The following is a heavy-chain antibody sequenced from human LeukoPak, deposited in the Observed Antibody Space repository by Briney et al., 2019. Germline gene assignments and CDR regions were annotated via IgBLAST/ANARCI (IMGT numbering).Heavy chain of an antibody. D-gene: IGHD3-22*01. J-gene: IGHJ4*02. CDR3: ARGGMIVVVIPMWVDY. CDR1: GYTFTSYY. CDR2: INPSGGST. V-gene: IGHV1-46*01. Sequence: ASVKVSCKASGYTFTSYYMHWVRQAPGQGLEWMGIINPSGGSTCYAQKFQGRVTMTRDTSTSTVYMELSSLRSEDTAVYYCARGGMIVVVIPMWVDYWGQGTLVTVSS.